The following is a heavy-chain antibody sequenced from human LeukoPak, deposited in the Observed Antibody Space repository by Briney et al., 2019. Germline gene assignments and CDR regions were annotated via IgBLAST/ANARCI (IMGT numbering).Heavy chain of an antibody. D-gene: IGHD3-10*01. V-gene: IGHV1-2*02. CDR3: GREGLYFPSGRSIGTDY. J-gene: IGHJ4*02. CDR1: GYTFTGYY. Sequence: GASVKVSCKTSGYTFTGYYLHWVRQAPGQGLEWLGWISPNSGDANYAQKFQGRVTMTMDTSISTAYMELSSLRSDDTAVYYCGREGLYFPSGRSIGTDYWGQGTLVTVSS. CDR2: ISPNSGDA.